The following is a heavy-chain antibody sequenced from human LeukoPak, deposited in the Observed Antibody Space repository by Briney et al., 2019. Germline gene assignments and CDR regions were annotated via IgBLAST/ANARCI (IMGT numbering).Heavy chain of an antibody. V-gene: IGHV1-18*01. CDR1: GYTFTSYG. CDR2: ISAYNGST. J-gene: IGHJ6*02. D-gene: IGHD2-2*01. CDR3: ARDHIVVVAAEDYYYYYGMDV. Sequence: ASVKVSCKASGYTFTSYGISWVRQAPGQGLEWMGWISAYNGSTNYAQKLQGRVTMTTDTSTSTAYMELRSLRSDDTAVYYCARDHIVVVAAEDYYYYYGMDVWGQGTTVTVSS.